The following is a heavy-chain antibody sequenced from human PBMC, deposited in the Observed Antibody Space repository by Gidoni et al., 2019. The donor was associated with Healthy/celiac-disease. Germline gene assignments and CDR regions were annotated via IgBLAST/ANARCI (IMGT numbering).Heavy chain of an antibody. CDR2: IYYSGST. D-gene: IGHD3-10*01. J-gene: IGHJ5*02. CDR1: GGSISSGGYY. V-gene: IGHV4-31*03. CDR3: ARVIHMGSGSYYNHNWFDP. Sequence: QVQLQESGPGLVKPSQTLSLTCTVSGGSISSGGYYWSWIRQHPGKGLEWIGYIYYSGSTYYNPSLKSRVTISVDTSKNQFSLKLSSVTAADTAVYYCARVIHMGSGSYYNHNWFDPWGQGTLVTVSS.